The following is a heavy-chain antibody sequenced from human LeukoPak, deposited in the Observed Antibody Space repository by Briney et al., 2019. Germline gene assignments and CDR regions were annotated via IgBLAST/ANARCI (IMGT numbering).Heavy chain of an antibody. CDR3: AKDPSGPSLNYFDY. V-gene: IGHV3-23*01. J-gene: IGHJ4*02. Sequence: GGSLRLSCAASGFSFSNYAMSWVRQAPGKGLEWVSAISGSGGSTYYADSVKGRFTISRDNSKNTLYLQMNSLRAEDTAVYYCAKDPSGPSLNYFDYWGQGTLVTVSS. CDR2: ISGSGGST. CDR1: GFSFSNYA.